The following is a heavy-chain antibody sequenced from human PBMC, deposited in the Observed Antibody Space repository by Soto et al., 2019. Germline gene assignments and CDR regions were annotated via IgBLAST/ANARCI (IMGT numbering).Heavy chain of an antibody. Sequence: QAGGSLRLSCEASGFTFSSYGMHWVRQAPGKGLEWVAVISYDGSKKYYADSVKGRFTISRDNSKNTLYLQMNSLRAEDRSVYYCANVEGGAYPDFDLWGQGTLVTVSS. J-gene: IGHJ4*02. CDR2: ISYDGSKK. D-gene: IGHD1-26*01. CDR1: GFTFSSYG. V-gene: IGHV3-30*18. CDR3: ANVEGGAYPDFDL.